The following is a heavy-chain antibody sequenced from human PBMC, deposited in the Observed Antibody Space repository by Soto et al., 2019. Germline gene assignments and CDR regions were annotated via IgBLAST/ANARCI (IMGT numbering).Heavy chain of an antibody. Sequence: SETLSLTCTVSGGSISGYYWSWIRQPAGKGLEWIGRIYFSGSTNYNPSLKSRVSMSVDTSRNRFSLNLSSVTAADAAVYYCARGGGSTVDYWGPGTLVTVSS. CDR3: ARGGGSTVDY. J-gene: IGHJ4*02. V-gene: IGHV4-4*07. CDR2: IYFSGST. D-gene: IGHD1-1*01. CDR1: GGSISGYY.